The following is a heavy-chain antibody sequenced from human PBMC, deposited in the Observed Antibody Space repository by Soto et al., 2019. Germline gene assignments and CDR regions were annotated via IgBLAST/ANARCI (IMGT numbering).Heavy chain of an antibody. CDR2: IHYSGTS. D-gene: IGHD3-16*01. Sequence: QVQLQESGPGLVKPAQTLSLTCTVSGGSITSAAYYWTWIRQHPGKGLEWIGYIHYSGTSYYNPSLKSRVIMSADTSENQFSLKLSSVTAADTAVYYCARDLRSLNIFDICGQGTVVTVSS. J-gene: IGHJ3*02. CDR1: GGSITSAAYY. CDR3: ARDLRSLNIFDI. V-gene: IGHV4-31*03.